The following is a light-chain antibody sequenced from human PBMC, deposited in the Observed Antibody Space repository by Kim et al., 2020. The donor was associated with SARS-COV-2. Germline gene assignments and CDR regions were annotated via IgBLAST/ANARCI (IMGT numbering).Light chain of an antibody. CDR2: GTS. CDR1: RSVSSN. Sequence: EIVMTQSPATLSVSPGGRATLSCRASRSVSSNLAWYQHKPGQAPRVLIYGTSTRATGIPARFSGSVSGTEFTLTISSLQSGDSAVYYCHQYNTWPPGTFGQGTKVDIK. V-gene: IGKV3-15*01. J-gene: IGKJ2*01. CDR3: HQYNTWPPGT.